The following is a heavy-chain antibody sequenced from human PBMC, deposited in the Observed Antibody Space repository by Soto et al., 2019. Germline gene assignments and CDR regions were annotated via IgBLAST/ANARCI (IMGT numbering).Heavy chain of an antibody. Sequence: EVQLVESGGGLVKPGGSLRLSCAASGFTFSSYSMNWVRQAPGKGLEWVSSISSSSSYIYYADSVKGRFTISRDNAKNSLSLQMNSLRAEDTAVSYCARDLGDSSGWYSPYYWGQGTLVTVSS. V-gene: IGHV3-21*01. CDR3: ARDLGDSSGWYSPYY. CDR1: GFTFSSYS. J-gene: IGHJ4*02. CDR2: ISSSSSYI. D-gene: IGHD6-19*01.